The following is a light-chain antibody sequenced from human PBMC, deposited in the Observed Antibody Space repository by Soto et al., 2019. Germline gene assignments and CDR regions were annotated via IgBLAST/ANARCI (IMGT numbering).Light chain of an antibody. CDR2: GTS. J-gene: IGKJ1*01. CDR3: QQYGSTPWT. V-gene: IGKV3-20*01. Sequence: TVLTQSPGSLALSPGDRATLSCRASQTISDSYLAWYRQKPGQAPRLVLYGTSNRATGIPDRFSGSGSGTDFTLTITRLEPEDFAVYYCQQYGSTPWTFGQGTKVDIK. CDR1: QTISDSY.